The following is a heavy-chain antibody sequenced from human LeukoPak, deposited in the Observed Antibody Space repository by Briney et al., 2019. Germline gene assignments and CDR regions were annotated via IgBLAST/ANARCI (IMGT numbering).Heavy chain of an antibody. Sequence: PLETLSLTCAVYGGSFSGYHWSWIRQPPGKGLEWIGYIYYSGSTNYNPSLKSRVTISVDTSKNQFSPKLSSVTAADTAVYYCARDELGDGPDYWGQGTLVTVSS. CDR2: IYYSGST. J-gene: IGHJ4*02. CDR1: GGSFSGYH. V-gene: IGHV4-59*01. D-gene: IGHD3-16*01. CDR3: ARDELGDGPDY.